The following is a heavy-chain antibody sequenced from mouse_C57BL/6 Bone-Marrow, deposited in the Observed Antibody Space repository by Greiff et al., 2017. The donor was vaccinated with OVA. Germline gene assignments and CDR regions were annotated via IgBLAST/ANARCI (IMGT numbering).Heavy chain of an antibody. CDR3: ARGRVSDYAFDY. J-gene: IGHJ2*01. Sequence: VQVVESGAELARPGASVKLSCKASGYTFTSYGISWVKQRTGQGLEWIGEIYPRSGNTYYNEKFKGKATLTADKSSSTVYMELRSLTSEDSAVYFCARGRVSDYAFDYWGQGTTLTVSS. D-gene: IGHD2-4*01. CDR2: IYPRSGNT. CDR1: GYTFTSYG. V-gene: IGHV1-81*01.